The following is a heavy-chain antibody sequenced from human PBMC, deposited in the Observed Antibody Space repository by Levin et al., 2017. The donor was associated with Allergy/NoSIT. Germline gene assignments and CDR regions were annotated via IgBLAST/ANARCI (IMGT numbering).Heavy chain of an antibody. D-gene: IGHD2-21*02. J-gene: IGHJ4*02. Sequence: PGGSLRLSCAASGFTFSSYAMHWVRQTPGKGLEWVAVISYDGTNKYYADSVKGRFTISRDNSKNMLYLQMNSLRAEDTAVYYCARGLAYCGGDCYQIDYWGQGTLVTVSS. CDR2: ISYDGTNK. V-gene: IGHV3-30-3*01. CDR3: ARGLAYCGGDCYQIDY. CDR1: GFTFSSYA.